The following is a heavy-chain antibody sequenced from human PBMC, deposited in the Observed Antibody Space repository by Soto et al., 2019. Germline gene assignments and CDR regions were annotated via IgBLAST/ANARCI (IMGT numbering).Heavy chain of an antibody. CDR1: GGSVSSGSYY. Sequence: SETPSLTCTVSGGSVSSGSYYWSWIRQPPGKGLEFIGYIYYGGTTTYNPSLKSRVTISVDMSKNQFSLKLSSVTAADTAVYYCARLGGYYKALDSWGQGTLVTVSS. CDR3: ARLGGYYKALDS. V-gene: IGHV4-61*01. J-gene: IGHJ4*02. D-gene: IGHD3-22*01. CDR2: IYYGGTT.